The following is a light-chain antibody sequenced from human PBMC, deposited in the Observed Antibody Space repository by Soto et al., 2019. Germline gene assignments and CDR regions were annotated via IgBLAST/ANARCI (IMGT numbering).Light chain of an antibody. J-gene: IGLJ2*01. CDR1: SSDVGSYNL. V-gene: IGLV2-23*01. CDR2: EGS. CDR3: CSYAGSSTYVV. Sequence: QSALTQPASVSGSPGQSITISCTGTSSDVGSYNLVSWYQQHPGKAPKLMIYEGSKRPSGVSNRFSGSKSGNTASLTISGLQADDEADYYCCSYAGSSTYVVFGGVTQLNVL.